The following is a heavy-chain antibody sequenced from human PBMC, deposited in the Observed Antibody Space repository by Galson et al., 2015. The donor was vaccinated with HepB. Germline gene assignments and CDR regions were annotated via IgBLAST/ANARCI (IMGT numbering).Heavy chain of an antibody. D-gene: IGHD2-21*02. Sequence: LRLSCAVSGFIFGDYGMNWFRQAPGKGLEWVGFIRSKAYGGTTEYAASVRGKFSFSRDDSKSIAYLQLNSLTTEDTAVYYCTSPPTPYCGGDCYSAAPRYWGQGTLVTVSS. V-gene: IGHV3-49*03. J-gene: IGHJ4*02. CDR1: GFIFGDYG. CDR3: TSPPTPYCGGDCYSAAPRY. CDR2: IRSKAYGGTT.